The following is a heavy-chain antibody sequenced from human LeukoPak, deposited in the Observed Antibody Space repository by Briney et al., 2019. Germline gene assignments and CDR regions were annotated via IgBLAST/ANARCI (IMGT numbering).Heavy chain of an antibody. CDR3: AKSWLSTGYMDV. CDR1: GFTFSNYG. D-gene: IGHD2-2*01. J-gene: IGHJ6*03. Sequence: GGSLRLSCAAYGFTFSNYGMHWVRQAPGKGLEWVAFIRYDGSNKYYADSVKGRFTISRDNSKSTLYLQMTSLRGDDTAVYDCAKSWLSTGYMDVWGKGTTVTVSS. CDR2: IRYDGSNK. V-gene: IGHV3-30*02.